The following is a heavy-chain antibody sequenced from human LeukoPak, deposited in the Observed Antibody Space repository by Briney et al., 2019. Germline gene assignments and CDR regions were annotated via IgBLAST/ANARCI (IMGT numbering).Heavy chain of an antibody. D-gene: IGHD3-3*01. J-gene: IGHJ4*01. Sequence: SDTLSLTCAVYGGSFSGYYWSWIRQPPGKGLEWIGEINHSGSTNYNPSLKSRVTISVDTSKNQFSLKLSSVTAADTAVYYCARGPALLDFWSGYYPDYFDYWGQGTLVTVSS. CDR3: ARGPALLDFWSGYYPDYFDY. CDR2: INHSGST. V-gene: IGHV4-34*01. CDR1: GGSFSGYY.